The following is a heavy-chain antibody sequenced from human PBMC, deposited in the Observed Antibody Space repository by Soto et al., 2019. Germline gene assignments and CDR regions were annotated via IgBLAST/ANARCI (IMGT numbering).Heavy chain of an antibody. CDR2: MNPNTGNS. CDR1: GYTFTRYD. V-gene: IGHV1-8*01. CDR3: ARRAETNGWNGFGADKYYFDF. Sequence: GASVKVSCKASGYTFTRYDIYGVLQSALQWLDWMGWMNPNTGNSGYAQKFQGRVTMTSDTSISTAHMELSSLRSEDTAVYYCARRAETNGWNGFGADKYYFDFWGQGTLVTVSS. J-gene: IGHJ4*02. D-gene: IGHD1-1*01.